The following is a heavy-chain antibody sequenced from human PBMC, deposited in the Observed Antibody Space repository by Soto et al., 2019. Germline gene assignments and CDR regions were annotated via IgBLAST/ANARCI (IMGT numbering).Heavy chain of an antibody. D-gene: IGHD4-17*01. V-gene: IGHV4-61*01. Sequence: PSETLSLTCSVSGGSVSDKTYYWSWIRPPPGKRLEWIGYVYYSGTTNYNPSLKSRVTISVDLSKNQFSLRLSSVTTAGTALYYCARTTAVPNSLRSRYFFDYWGQGTLVTVSS. CDR2: VYYSGTT. CDR1: GGSVSDKTYY. CDR3: ARTTAVPNSLRSRYFFDY. J-gene: IGHJ4*02.